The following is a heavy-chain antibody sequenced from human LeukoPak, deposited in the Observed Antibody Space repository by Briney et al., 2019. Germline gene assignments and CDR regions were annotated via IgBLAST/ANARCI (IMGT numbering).Heavy chain of an antibody. Sequence: GGSLRLSCAASGFTFSSYWMSWVRQAPGKGLEWVANIKQDGSEKYYVDSVKGRFTISRDNAKNSLYLQMNSLRAEDTAVYYCASLNSYSSSWYRGAFDIWGQGTMVTVSS. CDR3: ASLNSYSSSWYRGAFDI. V-gene: IGHV3-7*01. CDR2: IKQDGSEK. CDR1: GFTFSSYW. J-gene: IGHJ3*02. D-gene: IGHD6-13*01.